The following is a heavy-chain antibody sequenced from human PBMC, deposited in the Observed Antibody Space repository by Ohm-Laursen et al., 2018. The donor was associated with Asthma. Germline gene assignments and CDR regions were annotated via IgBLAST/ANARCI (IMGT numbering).Heavy chain of an antibody. D-gene: IGHD3-3*01. CDR3: ARDRPGMTIFDY. Sequence: TLSLTCTVSGGSISGGGYYWSWIRQHPGKGLEWIGYIYYSGLTYSNPSLRSRVIISVDTSKNQFSLNPTSVTAADTAVYYCARDRPGMTIFDYWGQGTLVFVSS. CDR1: GGSISGGGYY. CDR2: IYYSGLT. J-gene: IGHJ4*02. V-gene: IGHV4-31*03.